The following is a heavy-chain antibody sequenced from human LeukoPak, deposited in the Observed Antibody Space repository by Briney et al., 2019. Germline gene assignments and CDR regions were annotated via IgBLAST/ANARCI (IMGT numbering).Heavy chain of an antibody. CDR3: ARGYYDFWSGLSGIWFDP. CDR2: IYHSGST. CDR1: GYSISSGYY. V-gene: IGHV4-38-2*01. Sequence: SETLSLTCAVSGYSISSGYYWGWIRQPPGKGLEWIGSIYHSGSTYYNPSLKSRVTISVDTSKNQFSLKLSSVTAADTAVYYCARGYYDFWSGLSGIWFDPWGQGTLVTVSS. D-gene: IGHD3-3*01. J-gene: IGHJ5*02.